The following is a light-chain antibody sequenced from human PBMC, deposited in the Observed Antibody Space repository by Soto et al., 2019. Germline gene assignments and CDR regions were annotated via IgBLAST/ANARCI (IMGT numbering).Light chain of an antibody. J-gene: IGLJ1*01. CDR1: SSEVGGYTY. CDR2: DVYGVT. V-gene: IGLV2-11*01. Sequence: QSALTQPRSVSGSPGQSVTISCTGTSSEVGGYTYVSWYQQHPDKAPKLMIYDVYGVTKRLSGVPDRFSGSKSGNTASLTISGLQADDEADYYCCSYGGSSTYVFGTGTKLTVL. CDR3: CSYGGSSTYV.